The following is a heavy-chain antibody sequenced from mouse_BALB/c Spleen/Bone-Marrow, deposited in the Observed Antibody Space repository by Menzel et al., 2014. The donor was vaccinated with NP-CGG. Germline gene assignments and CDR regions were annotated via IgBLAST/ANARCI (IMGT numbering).Heavy chain of an antibody. CDR1: GFDFSRYW. CDR3: TRHYYYAMDY. Sequence: EVQLQESGGGLVQPGGSLKLSCAASGFDFSRYWMRWVRQAPGKGLEWIGEINPDSSTINYTPSLKDKFIISRDNAKNTLYQHMSKVRSEDTAHYYCTRHYYYAMDYWGQGTSVTVSS. V-gene: IGHV4-1*02. CDR2: INPDSSTI. J-gene: IGHJ4*01.